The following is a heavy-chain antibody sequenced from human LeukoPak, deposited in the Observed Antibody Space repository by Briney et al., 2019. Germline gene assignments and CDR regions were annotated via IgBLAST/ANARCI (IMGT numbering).Heavy chain of an antibody. CDR2: IYYSGST. V-gene: IGHV4-30-4*01. CDR1: GGSISSGDYY. CDR3: ARGYCSSSSCYRYAIDI. D-gene: IGHD2-2*01. Sequence: SETLSLTCTVSGGSISSGDYYWSWIRQPPGKGPEWIGYIYYSGSTYYNPSLKSRVTISVDTSKNQFSLKLSSVTAADTAVYYCARGYCSSSSCYRYAIDIWGQGTMVTVSS. J-gene: IGHJ3*02.